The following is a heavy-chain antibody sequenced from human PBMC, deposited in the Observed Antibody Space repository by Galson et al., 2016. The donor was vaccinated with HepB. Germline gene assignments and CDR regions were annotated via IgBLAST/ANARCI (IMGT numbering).Heavy chain of an antibody. Sequence: SLRLSCAGSGFIFTDYSMGWVRQAPGKGPEWVAYINEHGSEDYYVDSVKGRVTLSRDNAKNSVLLQMNSLRIDDTAVYYCARGRWWAGRGQGALVIVSS. V-gene: IGHV3-7*04. CDR3: ARGRWWAG. J-gene: IGHJ4*02. CDR1: GFIFTDYS. D-gene: IGHD2-15*01. CDR2: INEHGSED.